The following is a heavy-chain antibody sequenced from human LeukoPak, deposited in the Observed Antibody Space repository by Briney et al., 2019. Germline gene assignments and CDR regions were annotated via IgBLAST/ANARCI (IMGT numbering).Heavy chain of an antibody. CDR1: GFTFSTYF. D-gene: IGHD2-21*01. Sequence: GGSLRLSCAASGFTFSTYFMHWVRQAPGKGLEWVADIASDGSHTFYAESVKGRFTISRDTSKNTLYLQMNSLRAEDTAVYFCARERQDTILHSGAFDIWGQGTMVTVSS. CDR2: IASDGSHT. V-gene: IGHV3-30-3*01. CDR3: ARERQDTILHSGAFDI. J-gene: IGHJ3*02.